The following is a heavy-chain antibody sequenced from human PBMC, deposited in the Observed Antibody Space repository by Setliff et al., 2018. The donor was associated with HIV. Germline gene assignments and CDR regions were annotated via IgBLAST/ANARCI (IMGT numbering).Heavy chain of an antibody. J-gene: IGHJ6*03. CDR1: GGTFSSYT. V-gene: IGHV1-69*02. CDR3: ARGVRDYFDYTWSTYRLGYYMDV. CDR2: IIPILGIA. D-gene: IGHD3-9*01. Sequence: SVKVSCKASGGTFSSYTISWVRQAPGQGLEWMGRIIPILGIANYAQKFQGRVTITADKSTSTAYMELSSLRSADTAVFYCARGVRDYFDYTWSTYRLGYYMDVWGKGTPVTVSS.